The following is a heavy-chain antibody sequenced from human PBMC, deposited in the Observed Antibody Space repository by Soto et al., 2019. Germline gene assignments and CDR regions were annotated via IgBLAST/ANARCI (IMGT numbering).Heavy chain of an antibody. D-gene: IGHD3-22*01. CDR3: ARYYDCSGHDL. Sequence: EFQLVESGGGLVQPGGYLRLSCAASGFTFSTYSMVWVRQAPGKGLEWLSYIPPTTHPMYYADSVKGRFPTSRENAKNSRDFQINILRAEDTAVYYGARYYDCSGHDLWCRGTRVTVSS. CDR2: IPPTTHPM. CDR1: GFTFSTYS. V-gene: IGHV3-48*01. J-gene: IGHJ2*01.